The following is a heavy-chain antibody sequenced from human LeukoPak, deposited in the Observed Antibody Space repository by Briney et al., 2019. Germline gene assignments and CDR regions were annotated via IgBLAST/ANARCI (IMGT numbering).Heavy chain of an antibody. CDR3: ARAGYSSGWYEGDAFDI. D-gene: IGHD6-19*01. CDR2: IIPIFGTA. CDR1: GYTFTSYG. J-gene: IGHJ3*02. Sequence: SVKVSCKASGYTFTSYGISWVRQAPGQGLEWMGGIIPIFGTANYAQKFQGRVTITTDESTSTAYMELSSLRSEDTAVYYCARAGYSSGWYEGDAFDIWGQGTMVTVSS. V-gene: IGHV1-69*05.